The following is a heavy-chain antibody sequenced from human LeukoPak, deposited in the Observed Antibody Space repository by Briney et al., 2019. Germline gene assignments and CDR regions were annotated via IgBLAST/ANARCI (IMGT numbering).Heavy chain of an antibody. D-gene: IGHD7-27*01. CDR2: ISGSGDST. CDR1: GFTFSSYA. J-gene: IGHJ4*02. Sequence: GGSLRLSCTASGFTFSSYAMSWVRQAPGKGLEWVSAISGSGDSTYSTDSVKGRFTISRDNSKNTLYLQMNSLRAEDTAVYYCAKKVPANWGSYFDYWGQGTLVTVSS. CDR3: AKKVPANWGSYFDY. V-gene: IGHV3-23*01.